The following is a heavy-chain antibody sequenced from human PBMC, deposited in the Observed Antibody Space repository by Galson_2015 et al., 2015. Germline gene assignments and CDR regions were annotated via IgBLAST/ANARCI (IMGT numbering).Heavy chain of an antibody. CDR1: GFMFNTYD. D-gene: IGHD6-19*01. V-gene: IGHV3-21*01. J-gene: IGHJ6*02. CDR2: ISSRSSFV. CDR3: ARDVTVAGPAGYYYRGMDV. Sequence: SLRLSCAASGFMFNTYDMNWVRQAPGRGLEWVSSISSRSSFVHYADSVKGRFTTSRDNAKNSLFLQMTSLRAEDTGMYYCARDVTVAGPAGYYYRGMDVWGQGTAVTVSS.